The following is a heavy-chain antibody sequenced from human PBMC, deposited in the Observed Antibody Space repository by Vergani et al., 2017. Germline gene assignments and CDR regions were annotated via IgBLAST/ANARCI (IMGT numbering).Heavy chain of an antibody. CDR2: IYPGDSDT. Sequence: EVQLVQSGAEVKKPGESLKISCKGSGYSFTSYWIGWVRQMPGKGLEWMGIIYPGDSDTSYSPSFQGQVTISADKSISTAYLQGSSLKASDTAMYYCASPGRGYCSSTSCRPPLLDIWGQGTMATVSS. J-gene: IGHJ3*02. V-gene: IGHV5-51*01. D-gene: IGHD2-2*03. CDR3: ASPGRGYCSSTSCRPPLLDI. CDR1: GYSFTSYW.